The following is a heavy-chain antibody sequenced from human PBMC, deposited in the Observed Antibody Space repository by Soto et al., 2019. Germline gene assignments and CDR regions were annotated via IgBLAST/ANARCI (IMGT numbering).Heavy chain of an antibody. CDR2: IYYSGST. J-gene: IGHJ6*02. D-gene: IGHD3-22*01. Sequence: QVQLQESGPGLVKPSETLSLTCTVSGGSISSYYWSWIRQPPGKGLEWIGYIYYSGSTNYNPSLKSRVTIPVDTSKNQFSLNLSSVIAADTAVYYCARVGYYYDSSGYPGAYYYGIDVWGQGTTVTVSS. V-gene: IGHV4-59*01. CDR3: ARVGYYYDSSGYPGAYYYGIDV. CDR1: GGSISSYY.